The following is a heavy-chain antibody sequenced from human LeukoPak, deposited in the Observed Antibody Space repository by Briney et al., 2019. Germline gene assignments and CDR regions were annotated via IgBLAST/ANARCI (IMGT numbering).Heavy chain of an antibody. CDR3: ARQDGTAKYYFDY. CDR2: IYAGDSDT. D-gene: IGHD5-24*01. V-gene: IGHV5-51*01. Sequence: GASLKISCKCSGSSFTSYWIGWVRQMPGKGLEWMGIIYAGDSDTRYSPSFQGQVTISVDKSISTAYLQWSSLKASDTAMYYCARQDGTAKYYFDYWGQGTLVTVSS. CDR1: GSSFTSYW. J-gene: IGHJ4*02.